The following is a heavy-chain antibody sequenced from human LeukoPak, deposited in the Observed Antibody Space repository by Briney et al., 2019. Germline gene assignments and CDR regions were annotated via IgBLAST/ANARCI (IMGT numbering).Heavy chain of an antibody. Sequence: SETLSLTCTVSGGSISRYYWSWIRQPPGKGLVWIGYIYYSGRSTYNPSLKSRVIISLDTSKNQFSLNLSSVTAADTAVYYCARAIAAAGRFEYWGQGTLVTVSS. V-gene: IGHV4-59*01. J-gene: IGHJ4*02. D-gene: IGHD6-13*01. CDR2: IYYSGRS. CDR1: GGSISRYY. CDR3: ARAIAAAGRFEY.